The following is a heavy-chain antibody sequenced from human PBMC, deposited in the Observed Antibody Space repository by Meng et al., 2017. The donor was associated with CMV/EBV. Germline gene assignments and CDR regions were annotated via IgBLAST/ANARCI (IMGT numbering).Heavy chain of an antibody. CDR2: IIPIFGTA. CDR1: GGTFSSYA. Sequence: SVKVSCNASGGTFSSYAISWVRQAPGQGLEWMGGIIPIFGTANYAQKFQGRVTITTDESTSTAYMELSSLRSEDTAVYYCARTRLTTRFYYYGMDVWGQGTTVTVSS. CDR3: ARTRLTTRFYYYGMDV. D-gene: IGHD1-1*01. V-gene: IGHV1-69*05. J-gene: IGHJ6*02.